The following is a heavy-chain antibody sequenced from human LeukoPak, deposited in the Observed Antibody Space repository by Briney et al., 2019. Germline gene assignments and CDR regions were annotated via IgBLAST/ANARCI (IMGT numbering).Heavy chain of an antibody. D-gene: IGHD4-17*01. Sequence: GGSLRLSCTASGFTFSAYAMMWVRQAPGKGPEWVSAIRGGGTSEFYADSVKGRFGISRDNSKDTLFLQMNSLRAEDTAVYYCARDPNGDYIGAFDMWGPGTMVTVSS. CDR3: ARDPNGDYIGAFDM. V-gene: IGHV3-23*01. CDR1: GFTFSAYA. CDR2: IRGGGTSE. J-gene: IGHJ3*02.